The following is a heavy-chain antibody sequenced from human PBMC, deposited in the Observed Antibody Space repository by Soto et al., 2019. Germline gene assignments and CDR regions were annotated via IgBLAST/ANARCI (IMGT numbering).Heavy chain of an antibody. CDR2: IHYSGTT. CDR1: GGSMRNYF. CDR3: ARLNGWSRYNWFDP. V-gene: IGHV4-59*08. Sequence: PSETLSLTCTVSGGSMRNYFWTWIRQPPGKGLEWIGYIHYSGTTSFFPSYNPSLRSRVTISEDTSKNQFSLKLSSVTAADTAVYYCARLNGWSRYNWFDPWGQGTLVTVSS. D-gene: IGHD6-19*01. J-gene: IGHJ5*02.